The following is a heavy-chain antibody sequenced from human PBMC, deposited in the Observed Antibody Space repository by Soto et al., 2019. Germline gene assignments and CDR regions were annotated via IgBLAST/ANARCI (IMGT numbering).Heavy chain of an antibody. V-gene: IGHV5-51*01. J-gene: IGHJ6*02. CDR2: FYPGESNT. D-gene: IGHD6-19*01. Sequence: GESLKIACKGSGYSFTSYWIGWVRQMPGKGLEWMRKFYPGESNTRYSPSFQGNVTISAEKSISSAYLLWSSLRASDTAMYFCARRYSRGWYSYYYFGMDVWGQWTTVTVSS. CDR1: GYSFTSYW. CDR3: ARRYSRGWYSYYYFGMDV.